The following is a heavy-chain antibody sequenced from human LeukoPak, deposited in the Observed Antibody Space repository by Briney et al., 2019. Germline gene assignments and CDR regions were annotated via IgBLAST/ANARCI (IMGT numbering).Heavy chain of an antibody. Sequence: SETLSLTCAVYGGSFSGYYWSWIRQPPGKGLEWIGEINHSGSTNYNPSLKSRVTISVDTPKNQFSLKLSSVTAADTAVYYCARIRTIFGSSDYWGQGTLVTVSS. CDR3: ARIRTIFGSSDY. CDR2: INHSGST. V-gene: IGHV4-34*01. CDR1: GGSFSGYY. D-gene: IGHD3-3*01. J-gene: IGHJ4*02.